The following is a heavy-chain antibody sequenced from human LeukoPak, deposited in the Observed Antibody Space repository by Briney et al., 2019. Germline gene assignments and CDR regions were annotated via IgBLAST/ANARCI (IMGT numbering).Heavy chain of an antibody. CDR3: AKDGYNEIRGSFDY. D-gene: IGHD5-24*01. V-gene: IGHV3-9*03. Sequence: GRSLRLSCAASGFTFDDYAMHWVRQAPGKGLEWVSGISWNSGSIGYADSVKGRFTISRDNAKNSLYLQMNSLRAEDMALYYCAKDGYNEIRGSFDYWGQGTLVTVSS. J-gene: IGHJ4*02. CDR1: GFTFDDYA. CDR2: ISWNSGSI.